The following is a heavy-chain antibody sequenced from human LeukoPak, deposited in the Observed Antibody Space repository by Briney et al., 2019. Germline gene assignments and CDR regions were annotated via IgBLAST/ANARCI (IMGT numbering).Heavy chain of an antibody. CDR2: IYSSGST. Sequence: PSETLSLTCTVSGGSINSYYWSWIRQPAGKGLEWIGRIYSSGSTNYNPSFKSRVTMSVDTSKNQFFLKLSSVTAADTAVYYCAGNRGYRGYDHFDYWGQGTLVTVSS. D-gene: IGHD5-12*01. J-gene: IGHJ4*02. CDR3: AGNRGYRGYDHFDY. CDR1: GGSINSYY. V-gene: IGHV4-4*07.